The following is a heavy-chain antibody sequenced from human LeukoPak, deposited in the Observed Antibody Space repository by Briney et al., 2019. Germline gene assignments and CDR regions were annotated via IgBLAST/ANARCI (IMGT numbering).Heavy chain of an antibody. J-gene: IGHJ4*02. CDR2: IYYSGST. D-gene: IGHD5-18*01. CDR3: ARAGGYSYGHPFDY. Sequence: SETLSLTCTVSGGSISSSSYYWGWIRQPPGKGLEWIGSIYYSGSTYYNPSLKSRVTISVDTSKNQFSLKLSSVTAADTAVYYCARAGGYSYGHPFDYWGQGTLVTVSS. CDR1: GGSISSSSYY. V-gene: IGHV4-39*01.